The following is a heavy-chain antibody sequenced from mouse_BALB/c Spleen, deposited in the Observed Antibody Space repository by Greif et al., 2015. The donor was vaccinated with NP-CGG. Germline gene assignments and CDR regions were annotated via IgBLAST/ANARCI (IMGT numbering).Heavy chain of an antibody. J-gene: IGHJ4*01. CDR3: ARRTGTEAMDY. D-gene: IGHD4-1*01. CDR2: IYPGSGNT. V-gene: IGHV1-84*02. Sequence: QVQLQQSGPELVKPGASVKISCKASGYTFTDYYINWVKQKPGQGLAWIGWIYPGSGNTKYNEKFKGKATLTVDTSSSTAYMQLSSLTSEDTAVYFCARRTGTEAMDYWGQGTSVTVSS. CDR1: GYTFTDYY.